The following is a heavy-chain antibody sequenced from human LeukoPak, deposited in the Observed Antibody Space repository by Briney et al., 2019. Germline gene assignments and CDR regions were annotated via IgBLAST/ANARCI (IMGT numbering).Heavy chain of an antibody. D-gene: IGHD6-13*01. CDR2: INPSGGST. V-gene: IGHV1-46*01. CDR3: ARDRGSSWYYYYGMDV. Sequence: EASVKVSCKASGYTFTSYYMHWVRQAPGQGLEWMGIINPSGGSTSYAQKFQGRVTMTRDTSTSTVYMELSSLRSEDTAVYYCARDRGSSWYYYYGMDVWGQGTTVTVSS. J-gene: IGHJ6*02. CDR1: GYTFTSYY.